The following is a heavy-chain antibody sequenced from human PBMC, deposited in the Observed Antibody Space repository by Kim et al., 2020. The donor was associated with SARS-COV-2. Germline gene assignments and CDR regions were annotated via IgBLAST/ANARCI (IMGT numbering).Heavy chain of an antibody. J-gene: IGHJ4*02. CDR2: IYYSGTT. CDR1: GGSISSGGYS. Sequence: SETLSLTCAVSGGSISSGGYSWSWIRQPPGKGLEWIASIYYSGTTYYNPSLKSRVTVSVDRSKNQFSLNVTSVTAADTAVYYCARVDGYDFDHWGQGTLVTVSS. V-gene: IGHV4-30-2*01. CDR3: ARVDGYDFDH. D-gene: IGHD5-12*01.